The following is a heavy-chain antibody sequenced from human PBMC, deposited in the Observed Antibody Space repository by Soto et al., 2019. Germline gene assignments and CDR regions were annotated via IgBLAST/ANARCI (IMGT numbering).Heavy chain of an antibody. CDR2: MNPNSGNT. CDR1: GYTFTSYD. J-gene: IGHJ2*01. V-gene: IGHV1-8*01. Sequence: ASVKVSCKASGYTFTSYDINWVRQATGQGLEWMGWMNPNSGNTGYAQKFQGRVTMTRNTSISTAYMELSSLRSEDTAVYYCARGPLYCSGGSCTYWYFDLWGRGTLVTVSS. CDR3: ARGPLYCSGGSCTYWYFDL. D-gene: IGHD2-15*01.